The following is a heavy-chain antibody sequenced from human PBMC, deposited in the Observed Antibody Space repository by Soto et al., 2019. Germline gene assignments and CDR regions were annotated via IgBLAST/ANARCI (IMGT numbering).Heavy chain of an antibody. V-gene: IGHV3-23*01. D-gene: IGHD1-20*01. CDR1: GFTFRSYA. CDR2: VSASGEKT. J-gene: IGHJ6*02. CDR3: GKGRAQGFLTPLGWRPTLDG. Sequence: DVQLLESGGDFVQPGGSLRLSCVGSGFTFRSYAMTWVRQAPGKGLEWVSTVSASGEKTYFADSVKGRFTIARDNSKNTLIQKRDGLEVEDTPVYYCGKGRAQGFLTPLGWRPTLDGWGQG.